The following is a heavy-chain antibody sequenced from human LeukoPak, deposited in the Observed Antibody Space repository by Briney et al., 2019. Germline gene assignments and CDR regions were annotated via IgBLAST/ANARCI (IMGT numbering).Heavy chain of an antibody. V-gene: IGHV4-59*12. D-gene: IGHD6-13*01. Sequence: SETLSLTCTVSGGSISSYYWSWIRQSPGKGLEWIGYISYSGSTKYNPSLKSRLTISVDTSKNQFSLKLSSVTAADTAVYYCARGSSWYRDAFDFWGQGTMVTVSS. CDR1: GGSISSYY. J-gene: IGHJ3*01. CDR3: ARGSSWYRDAFDF. CDR2: ISYSGST.